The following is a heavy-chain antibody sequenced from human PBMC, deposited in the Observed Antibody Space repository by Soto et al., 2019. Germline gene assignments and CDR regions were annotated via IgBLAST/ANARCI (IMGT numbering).Heavy chain of an antibody. J-gene: IGHJ6*02. CDR3: AKLFGSGWYRSYYYYYGMDV. D-gene: IGHD6-19*01. V-gene: IGHV3-23*01. Sequence: GGSLRLSCAASGFTFSSYAMSWVRQAPGKGLEWVSSINNSGGNTNYVDSVKGRFTISRDNSKNTLYLQMNSLRAEDTAVYYCAKLFGSGWYRSYYYYYGMDVWGQGTTVTVSS. CDR2: INNSGGNT. CDR1: GFTFSSYA.